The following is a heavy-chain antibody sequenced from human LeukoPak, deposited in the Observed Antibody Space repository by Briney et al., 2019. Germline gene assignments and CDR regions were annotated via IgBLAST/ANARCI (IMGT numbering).Heavy chain of an antibody. CDR3: AKDQSITIFGVVPLSY. D-gene: IGHD3-3*01. V-gene: IGHV3-23*01. CDR2: ISGSGGST. CDR1: GFTFSSYA. J-gene: IGHJ4*02. Sequence: GGSLRLSCAASGFTFSSYAMSWVRQAPGKGLEWVSAISGSGGSTYYADSVKGRFTISRDNSKNTLYLQMNSLRAEDTAVYYCAKDQSITIFGVVPLSYWGQGTLVTVSS.